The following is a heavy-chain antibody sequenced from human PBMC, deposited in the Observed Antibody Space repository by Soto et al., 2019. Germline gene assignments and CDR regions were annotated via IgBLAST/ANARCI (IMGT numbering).Heavy chain of an antibody. CDR1: GDSISTYY. D-gene: IGHD7-27*01. CDR3: ARPGRDWGSLYY. Sequence: QVQLQESGPGLVKPSETLSLTCTVSGDSISTYYWTWIRQSPGKGLEWIAFIYYGGSTNYNPSLKSRVTISVDTSKNQFSLKLNSVTAADTAVYYCARPGRDWGSLYYWGQGTLVTVSS. J-gene: IGHJ4*02. V-gene: IGHV4-59*08. CDR2: IYYGGST.